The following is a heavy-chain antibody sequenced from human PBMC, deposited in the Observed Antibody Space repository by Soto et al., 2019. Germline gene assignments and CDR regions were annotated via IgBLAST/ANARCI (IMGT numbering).Heavy chain of an antibody. CDR3: ARHMDYYYGRGSGNGHGV. D-gene: IGHD3-10*02. CDR1: GYTFTAYH. V-gene: IGHV1-2*02. Sequence: QVRLVQSGAEVKEPGDSVRVSCAASGYTFTAYHIHWVRQAPGQGLEWMGWINPKFGDTGYAQDFQGRVSMTSDMSISTVYMELSRLTSDDTAIYYCARHMDYYYGRGSGNGHGVWGQGTTVTVFS. J-gene: IGHJ6*02. CDR2: INPKFGDT.